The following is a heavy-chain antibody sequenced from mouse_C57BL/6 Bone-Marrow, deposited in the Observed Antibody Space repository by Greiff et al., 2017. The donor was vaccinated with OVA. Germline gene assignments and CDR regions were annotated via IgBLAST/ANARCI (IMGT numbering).Heavy chain of an antibody. Sequence: EVKVIESGGGLVQPKGSLKLSCAASGFSFNTYAMNWVRQAPGKGLEWVARISSKSNNYATYYADSVKDRFTISRDASESMLYLQMNNLKPEDTAMYYCVRHGYCAMDYWDQGTSVTVTS. CDR2: ISSKSNNYAT. CDR1: GFSFNTYA. J-gene: IGHJ4*01. CDR3: VRHGYCAMDY. V-gene: IGHV10-1*01.